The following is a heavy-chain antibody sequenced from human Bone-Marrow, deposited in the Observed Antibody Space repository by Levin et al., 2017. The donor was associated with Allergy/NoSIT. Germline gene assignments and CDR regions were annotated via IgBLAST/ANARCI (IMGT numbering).Heavy chain of an antibody. V-gene: IGHV3-9*01. D-gene: IGHD6-19*01. CDR3: AKDIQPGEQWLTLFDY. CDR1: GFPFDDSA. CDR2: ISWNSGSI. J-gene: IGHJ4*02. Sequence: LSLTCAASGFPFDDSAMHWVRQAPGKGLEWVSGISWNSGSIGYADSVKGRFTISRDNAKNSLYLQMNSLRAEDTALYYCAKDIQPGEQWLTLFDYWGQGTLVTVSS.